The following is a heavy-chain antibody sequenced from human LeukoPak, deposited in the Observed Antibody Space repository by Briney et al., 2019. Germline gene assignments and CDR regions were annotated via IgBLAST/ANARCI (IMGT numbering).Heavy chain of an antibody. J-gene: IGHJ3*02. D-gene: IGHD1-1*01. CDR3: AKVAGGTTGTAGAFDI. CDR1: RFTFTTYG. Sequence: GGFLRLSCAASRFTFTTYGMHWVRQAPGKGLEWVAYIRYDGSNESYADSVKGRFTIFRDNSKNTLYLQMNSLRVEDTAVYYCAKVAGGTTGTAGAFDIWGQGTMVTVSS. CDR2: IRYDGSNE. V-gene: IGHV3-30*02.